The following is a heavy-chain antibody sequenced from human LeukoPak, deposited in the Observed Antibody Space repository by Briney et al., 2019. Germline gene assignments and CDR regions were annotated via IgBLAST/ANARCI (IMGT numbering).Heavy chain of an antibody. Sequence: ASVKVSCKASGYTFDSXGISWVRQAPGRGLEXXXXIXXXNENTXXXXXXXXXXXMTTDXSTSTAYMELRSLRSDDTAVYYCAREGITMVRGVIGLWGQGTLVTVSS. V-gene: IGHV1-18*01. D-gene: IGHD3-10*01. CDR2: IXXXNENT. J-gene: IGHJ4*02. CDR3: AREGITMVRGVIGL. CDR1: GYTFDSXG.